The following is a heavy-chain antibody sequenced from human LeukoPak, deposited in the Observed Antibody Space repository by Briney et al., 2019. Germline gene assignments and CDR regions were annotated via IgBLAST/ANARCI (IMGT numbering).Heavy chain of an antibody. CDR1: GFTFSSYG. Sequence: PGGSLRLSCAASGFTFSSYGMHWVRQAPGKGLEWVAFIRYDGSNKYYADSVKGRFTISRDNSKNTLYLQMNSLRAEDTAVYYCAKDLGPRPWELGYDYWGQGTLVTVSS. V-gene: IGHV3-30*02. J-gene: IGHJ4*02. CDR2: IRYDGSNK. D-gene: IGHD1-26*01. CDR3: AKDLGPRPWELGYDY.